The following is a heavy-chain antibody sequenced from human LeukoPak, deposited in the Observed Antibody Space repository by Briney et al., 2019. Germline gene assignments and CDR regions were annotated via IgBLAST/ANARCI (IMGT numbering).Heavy chain of an antibody. CDR3: ARSLSSSGIDY. CDR2: INHSGST. Sequence: PSETLSLTCAVYGGSFSGYYWSWLRQPPGKGLEWIGEINHSGSTNYNPSLKSRVTISVDTSKNQFSLKLSSVTAADTAVYYCARSLSSSGIDYWGQGTLVTVSS. J-gene: IGHJ4*02. D-gene: IGHD6-6*01. V-gene: IGHV4-34*01. CDR1: GGSFSGYY.